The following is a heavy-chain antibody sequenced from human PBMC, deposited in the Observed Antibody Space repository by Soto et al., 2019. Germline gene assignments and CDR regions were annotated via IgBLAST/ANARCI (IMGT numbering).Heavy chain of an antibody. CDR1: GFSLSTSGVG. CDR3: AHWGRDCSSTSCYRPNYYFDY. J-gene: IGHJ4*02. D-gene: IGHD2-2*01. CDR2: IYWDDDK. V-gene: IGHV2-5*02. Sequence: QITLKESGPTLVNPTQTLTLTCTFSGFSLSTSGVGVGWIRQPPGKALEWLALIYWDDDKRYSPSLKSRLTITKDTSKNQVVLTMTNMDPVDTATYYCAHWGRDCSSTSCYRPNYYFDYWGQGTLVTVSS.